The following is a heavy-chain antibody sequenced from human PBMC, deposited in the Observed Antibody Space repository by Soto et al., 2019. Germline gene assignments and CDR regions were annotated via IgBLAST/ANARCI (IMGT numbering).Heavy chain of an antibody. Sequence: QVQLVESGGCVVQPGRSLRLSCAASGFTFRGYVMHWVRQAPGKGLEWVALITYDGKTIYYGDSVKGRFTISRDNSENMLYLQMNSLRPEDTAVYYCAKEEGAFDIWGQGTMVTVSS. CDR1: GFTFRGYV. CDR2: ITYDGKTI. J-gene: IGHJ3*02. V-gene: IGHV3-30*18. CDR3: AKEEGAFDI.